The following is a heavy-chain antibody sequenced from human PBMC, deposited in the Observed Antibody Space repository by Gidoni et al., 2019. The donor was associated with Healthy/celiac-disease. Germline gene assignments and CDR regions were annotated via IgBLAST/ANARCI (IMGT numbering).Heavy chain of an antibody. D-gene: IGHD6-19*01. CDR1: GGTFSSYA. J-gene: IGHJ4*02. CDR3: AREGVRSGWKSPNDY. V-gene: IGHV1-69*04. CDR2: SITLLGIA. Sequence: QVQLVQSGAEVTKPGSSVKVSCKASGGTFSSYAISWVRQAPGQGLEWRGRSITLLGIANYEQKFQRRVTITADKSTSTAYMELSSLRSDDTAVYYCAREGVRSGWKSPNDYWGQGTLVTVSS.